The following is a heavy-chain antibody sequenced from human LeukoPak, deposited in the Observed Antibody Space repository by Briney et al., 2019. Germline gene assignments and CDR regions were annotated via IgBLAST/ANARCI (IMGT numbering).Heavy chain of an antibody. Sequence: SVKVSCKASGGTFSSYAVSWVRQAPGQGLEWMGGIIPIFGTANYAQKFQGRVTITTDESTSTAYMELSSLRSEDTAVYYCARDGGSSTIFGVVIPYFDYWGQGTLVTVSA. V-gene: IGHV1-69*05. CDR3: ARDGGSSTIFGVVIPYFDY. D-gene: IGHD3-3*01. CDR2: IIPIFGTA. J-gene: IGHJ4*02. CDR1: GGTFSSYA.